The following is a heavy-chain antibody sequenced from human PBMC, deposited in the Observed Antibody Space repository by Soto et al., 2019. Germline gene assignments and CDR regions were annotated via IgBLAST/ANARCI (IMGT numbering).Heavy chain of an antibody. CDR1: GFTFSSYS. D-gene: IGHD2-2*01. CDR2: ISSSSSTI. CDR3: ARVSCSSTSCPYGYYYYYMDV. V-gene: IGHV3-48*01. J-gene: IGHJ6*03. Sequence: GGSLRLSCAASGFTFSSYSMHWVRQAPGKGLEWVSYISSSSSTIYYADSVKGRFTISRDNAKNSLYLQMNSLRAEDTAVYYCARVSCSSTSCPYGYYYYYMDVWGKGTTVTVSS.